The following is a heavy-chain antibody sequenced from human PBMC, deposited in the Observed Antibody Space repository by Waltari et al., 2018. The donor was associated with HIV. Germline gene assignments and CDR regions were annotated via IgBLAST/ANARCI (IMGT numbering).Heavy chain of an antibody. CDR3: AKQGWSVDQGEGY. CDR1: GFTFSSYA. Sequence: EVQLLESGGALAQPGGSLRLSCEASGFTFSSYAMSWVRQAPGKGLEWVSSISGSGGGTYYADSVEGRFTISRDNSKNTLSLQMNSLRAEDTALYYCAKQGWSVDQGEGYWGQGTLVTVSS. CDR2: ISGSGGGT. V-gene: IGHV3-23*01. D-gene: IGHD3-3*01. J-gene: IGHJ4*02.